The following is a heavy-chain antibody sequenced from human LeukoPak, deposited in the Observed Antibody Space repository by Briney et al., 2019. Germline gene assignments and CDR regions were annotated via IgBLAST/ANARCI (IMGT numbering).Heavy chain of an antibody. D-gene: IGHD3-22*01. J-gene: IGHJ4*02. CDR1: GGSISSSGYY. V-gene: IGHV4-61*02. Sequence: SETLSLTCTVSGGSISSSGYYWSWIRQPAGKGLEWIGRIYTSGSTNYNPSLKSRVTISLDTSKTQFSLKLSSVTAADTAVYYCARARSSGYPDYWGQGTLVTVSS. CDR3: ARARSSGYPDY. CDR2: IYTSGST.